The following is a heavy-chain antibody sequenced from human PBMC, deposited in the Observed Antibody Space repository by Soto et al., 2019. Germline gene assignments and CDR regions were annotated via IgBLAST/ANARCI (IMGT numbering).Heavy chain of an antibody. J-gene: IGHJ5*02. D-gene: IGHD2-15*01. V-gene: IGHV1-2*04. CDR2: INPNSGGT. Sequence: ASVKVSCKASGYTFTGYYMHWVRQATGQGLEWMGWINPNSGGTNYAQKFQGWVTMTRDTSISTAYMELSRLRSDDTAVYYCARGPIGYCSGGSCPLGWFDPWGQGTLVTVSS. CDR3: ARGPIGYCSGGSCPLGWFDP. CDR1: GYTFTGYY.